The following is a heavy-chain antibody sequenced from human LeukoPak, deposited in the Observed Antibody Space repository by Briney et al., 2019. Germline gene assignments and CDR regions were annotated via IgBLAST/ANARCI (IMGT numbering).Heavy chain of an antibody. CDR1: GFTFSSYA. CDR3: AKFRYHSNDSNYLDFNY. Sequence: GGSLRLSCAASGFTFSSYAMGWVRQAPGKGPEWVSSISGSGGHTYFADSVKGRFTISRDNSKNTLDLQMNSLKVEDTAVYYCAKFRYHSNDSNYLDFNYWGQGTLVTVSS. V-gene: IGHV3-23*01. CDR2: ISGSGGHT. J-gene: IGHJ4*02. D-gene: IGHD3-22*01.